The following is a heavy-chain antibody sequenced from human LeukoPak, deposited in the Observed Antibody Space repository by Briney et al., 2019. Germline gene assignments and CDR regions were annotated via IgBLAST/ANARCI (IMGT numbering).Heavy chain of an antibody. J-gene: IGHJ4*02. CDR3: ASTRPKDAAVDY. D-gene: IGHD2-15*01. Sequence: ASQTLSLTCTVSGGSISSGSYYWSWIRHPAGKGLEWIGRIYTSGSTNYNPSLKSRVTISVDTSKNQFSLKLSSVTAADTAVYYCASTRPKDAAVDYWGQGTLVTVSS. CDR1: GGSISSGSYY. CDR2: IYTSGST. V-gene: IGHV4-61*02.